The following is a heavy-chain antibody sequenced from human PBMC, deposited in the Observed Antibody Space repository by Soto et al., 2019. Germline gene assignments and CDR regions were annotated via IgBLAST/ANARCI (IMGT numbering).Heavy chain of an antibody. CDR2: IYHGGTT. CDR1: GYSISSDSY. D-gene: IGHD6-19*01. J-gene: IGHJ4*01. CDR3: ARVHVMVVAGSTFDY. V-gene: IGHV4-38-2*02. Sequence: SETLSLTCTVSGYSISSDSYWAWIRQPPGKGPEWIASIYHGGTTFYNPSLKSRITISVDTSNNQFSLKLTSVTAADTAVYYCARVHVMVVAGSTFDYWGHGTLVTVSS.